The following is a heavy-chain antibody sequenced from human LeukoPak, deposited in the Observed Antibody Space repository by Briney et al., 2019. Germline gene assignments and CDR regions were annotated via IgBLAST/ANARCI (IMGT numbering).Heavy chain of an antibody. CDR2: IYYSGST. CDR1: GGSISGYY. CDR3: ARDSLMWELIDGGWFDP. D-gene: IGHD1-26*01. Sequence: SETLSLTCTVSGGSISGYYWNWIRQPPGKGLEWIGYIYYSGSTNYNPSLKSRVTISVDTSKNQFSLKLTSVTAADTAVYYCARDSLMWELIDGGWFDPWGQGTLVTVSS. J-gene: IGHJ5*02. V-gene: IGHV4-59*12.